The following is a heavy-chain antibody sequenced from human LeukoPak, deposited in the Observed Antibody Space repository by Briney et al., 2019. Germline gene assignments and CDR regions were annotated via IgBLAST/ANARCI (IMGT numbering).Heavy chain of an antibody. V-gene: IGHV3-23*01. CDR1: GFTFSSYA. D-gene: IGHD6-13*01. Sequence: GGSLRLSCAASGFTFSSYAMSWVRQAPGKGLEWVSHISGSGGSTYYADSVKGRFTISRDNSKNTLYLQMISLRAEDTAVYYCAKDSFSSSWNEYFQYWGQGTLVTVSS. CDR2: ISGSGGST. CDR3: AKDSFSSSWNEYFQY. J-gene: IGHJ1*01.